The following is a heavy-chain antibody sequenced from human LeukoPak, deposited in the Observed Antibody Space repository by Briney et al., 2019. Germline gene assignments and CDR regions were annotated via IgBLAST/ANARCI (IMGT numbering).Heavy chain of an antibody. Sequence: GGSLRLSCAASGFTFSDYCMSWIRQAPGKGLEWVSYISSSGSTIYYADSVKGRFTISRDNAKNSLYLQMNSLRAEDTAVYYCARDRSSSNWFDPWGQGTLVTVSS. CDR2: ISSSGSTI. J-gene: IGHJ5*02. V-gene: IGHV3-11*04. D-gene: IGHD6-13*01. CDR1: GFTFSDYC. CDR3: ARDRSSSNWFDP.